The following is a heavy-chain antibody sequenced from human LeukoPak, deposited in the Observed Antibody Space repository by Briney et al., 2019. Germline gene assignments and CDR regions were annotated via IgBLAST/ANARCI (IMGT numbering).Heavy chain of an antibody. J-gene: IGHJ4*02. Sequence: PGRSLRLSCAASGFTFSSYEMNWVRQAPGKGLEWVSYISSSGSTIYYADSVKGRFTISRDNAKNSLYLQMNSLRAEDTAVYYCAKGSKNWYSGRLGEFDYWGQGTLVTVSS. CDR1: GFTFSSYE. D-gene: IGHD1-26*01. CDR2: ISSSGSTI. V-gene: IGHV3-48*03. CDR3: AKGSKNWYSGRLGEFDY.